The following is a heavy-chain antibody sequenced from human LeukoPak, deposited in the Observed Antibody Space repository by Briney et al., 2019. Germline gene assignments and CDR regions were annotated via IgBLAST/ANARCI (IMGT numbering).Heavy chain of an antibody. CDR2: ISYDGSNK. CDR1: GFTFSSYG. CDR3: ARETAVAGTFGY. Sequence: GRSLRLSCAASGFTFSSYGMHWVRQAPGKGLEWVAVISYDGSNKYYADSVKGRFTISRDNSKNTLYLQMNSLRAEDTAVYYCARETAVAGTFGYWGQGTLVTVSS. D-gene: IGHD6-19*01. J-gene: IGHJ4*02. V-gene: IGHV3-30*03.